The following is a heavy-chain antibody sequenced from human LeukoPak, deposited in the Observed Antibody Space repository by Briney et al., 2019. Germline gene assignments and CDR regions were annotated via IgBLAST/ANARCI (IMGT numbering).Heavy chain of an antibody. J-gene: IGHJ5*02. Sequence: GGPLRLSCAAWGLTFSSYSMNWAREAPGKGREGVSYMSSSSSNIYYADSVKGRFAISRDNAKNSLYLQMNSLRDEDTAVYYCARDRWDSSGWYGGYNWFDPWGQGTLVTVSS. CDR3: ARDRWDSSGWYGGYNWFDP. V-gene: IGHV3-48*02. CDR2: MSSSSSNI. D-gene: IGHD6-19*01. CDR1: GLTFSSYS.